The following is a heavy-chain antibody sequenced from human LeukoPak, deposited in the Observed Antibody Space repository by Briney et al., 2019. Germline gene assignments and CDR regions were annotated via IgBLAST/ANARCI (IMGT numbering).Heavy chain of an antibody. D-gene: IGHD5-18*01. CDR1: GGSFSGYY. V-gene: IGHV4-34*01. CDR3: ARTDNTAMALPLDY. CDR2: INHSGST. J-gene: IGHJ4*02. Sequence: PSETLSLTCAVYGGSFSGYYWSWIRQPPGKGLEWIGEINHSGSTNYNPSLKGRVTISVDTSKNQFSQKLSSVTAADTAVYYCARTDNTAMALPLDYWGQGTLVTVSS.